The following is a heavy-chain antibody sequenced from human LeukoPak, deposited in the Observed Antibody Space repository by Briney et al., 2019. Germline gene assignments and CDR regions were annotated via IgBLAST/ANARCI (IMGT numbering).Heavy chain of an antibody. CDR2: IYHSGST. J-gene: IGHJ4*02. CDR1: GYSISSGYY. Sequence: SETLSLTCTVSGYSISSGYYWGWIRQPPGKGLEWIGSIYHSGSTYYNPSLKSRVTISVDTSKNQFSLKLSSVTAADTAVYYCAASPPVDTIMLWGQGILVTVTS. CDR3: AASPPVDTIML. D-gene: IGHD3-16*01. V-gene: IGHV4-38-2*02.